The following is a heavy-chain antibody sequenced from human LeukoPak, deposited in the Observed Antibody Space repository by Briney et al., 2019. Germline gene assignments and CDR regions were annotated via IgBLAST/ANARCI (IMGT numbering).Heavy chain of an antibody. D-gene: IGHD3-9*01. CDR1: GGSINNYY. V-gene: IGHV4-59*01. CDR3: ARAPYDILTGYFLFDS. CDR2: SYYSGNA. Sequence: PSETLSLTCTVSGGSINNYYWYWMRRPPGKGLELIAYSYYSGNANYNPSLESRVTISVDTSMNQFSLKLTSVTAADTAVYYCARAPYDILTGYFLFDSWGQGTLVTVFS. J-gene: IGHJ4*02.